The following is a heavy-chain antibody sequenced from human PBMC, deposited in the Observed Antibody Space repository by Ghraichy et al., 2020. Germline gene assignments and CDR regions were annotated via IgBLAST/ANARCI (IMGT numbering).Heavy chain of an antibody. J-gene: IGHJ5*02. D-gene: IGHD4-17*01. CDR2: IYYSGST. Sequence: SETLSLTCTVSGGSVSSGSYYWSWIRQPPGKGLEWIGYIYYSGSTNYNPSLKSRVTISVDTSKNQFSLKLSSVTAADTAVYYCARDHGDGDYVWFDPWGQGTLVTVSS. V-gene: IGHV4-61*01. CDR3: ARDHGDGDYVWFDP. CDR1: GGSVSSGSYY.